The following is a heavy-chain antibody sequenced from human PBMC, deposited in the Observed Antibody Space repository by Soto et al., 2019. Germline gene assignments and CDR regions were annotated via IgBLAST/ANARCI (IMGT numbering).Heavy chain of an antibody. CDR3: AKDPSFSPRWALEI. CDR1: GFTFSSYG. D-gene: IGHD1-1*01. CDR2: ISADGSKK. J-gene: IGHJ4*03. V-gene: IGHV3-30*18. Sequence: PGGSLRLSCAASGFTFSSYGMHWVRQAPGKGPEWVAVISADGSKKDYADNVKGRFTISRDDAKNTLYLQMNSLRADDTAVYYCAKDPSFSPRWALEIGGQGTRVTVPS.